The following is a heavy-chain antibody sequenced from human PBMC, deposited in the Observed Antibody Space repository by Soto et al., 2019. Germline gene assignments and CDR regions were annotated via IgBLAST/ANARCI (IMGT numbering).Heavy chain of an antibody. V-gene: IGHV3-23*01. CDR1: GFTFSSYA. CDR3: ARPSGSYSLDAFDI. D-gene: IGHD1-26*01. CDR2: ISGSGGST. J-gene: IGHJ3*02. Sequence: GESLRLSCAASGFTFSSYAMSWVRQAPGKGLEWVSAISGSGGSTYYADSVKGRFTITRDNSKNTLYLQMNSLRAEDTAVYYCARPSGSYSLDAFDIWGQGTMVTVSS.